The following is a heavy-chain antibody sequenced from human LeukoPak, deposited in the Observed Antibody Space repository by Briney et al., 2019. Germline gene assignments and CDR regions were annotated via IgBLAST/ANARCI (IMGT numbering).Heavy chain of an antibody. CDR1: GFTFSSYW. CDR2: INSDGSST. CDR3: ARADMDV. J-gene: IGHJ6*02. Sequence: GGSLRLSCAASGFTFSSYWMHWVRQAPGKGLVWVSRINSDGSSTSYADSVKGRFTISRDNARNSLYLQMNFLRDDDTAVYYCARADMDVWGQGTTVTVSS. V-gene: IGHV3-74*01.